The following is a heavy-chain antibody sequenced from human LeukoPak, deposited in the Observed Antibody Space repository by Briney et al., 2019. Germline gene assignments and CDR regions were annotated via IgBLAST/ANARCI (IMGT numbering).Heavy chain of an antibody. V-gene: IGHV1-8*01. CDR1: GYTFTSYD. D-gene: IGHD4-23*01. CDR3: ARGRWETTVVNDY. CDR2: MNPNSGNT. Sequence: ASVKVSCKASGYTFTSYDINWVRQATGQGLEWMGWMNPNSGNTGYAQKFQGRATMTRNTSISTAYMELSSLRSEDTAVYYCARGRWETTVVNDYWGQGTLVTVSS. J-gene: IGHJ4*02.